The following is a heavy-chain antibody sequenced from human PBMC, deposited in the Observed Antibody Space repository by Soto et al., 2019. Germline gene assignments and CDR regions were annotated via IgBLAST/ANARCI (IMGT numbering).Heavy chain of an antibody. CDR2: IIPILGIA. D-gene: IGHD6-13*01. CDR1: GGTFSSYT. J-gene: IGHJ6*02. Sequence: QVQLVQSGAEVKKPGSSVKVSCKASGGTFSSYTISWVRQAPGQGLEWMGRIIPILGIANYAQKFQGRVTITADKSTSTAYMELSSLRSEDTAVYYCAREAAGHYHYGMDVWGQGTTVTVSS. CDR3: AREAAGHYHYGMDV. V-gene: IGHV1-69*08.